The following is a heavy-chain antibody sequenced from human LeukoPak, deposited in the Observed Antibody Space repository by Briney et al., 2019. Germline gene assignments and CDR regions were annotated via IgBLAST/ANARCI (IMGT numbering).Heavy chain of an antibody. CDR2: IGPTGSHR. J-gene: IGHJ5*02. D-gene: IGHD2-21*02. Sequence: GGSLRLSCTASGLTFSTSGFNWVRQAPGKGLEWVASIGPTGSHRYHPDSIKGRFTISRDNAKHPLYLQMNSLRAEDTAVYYCARSDFWFDPWGQGALVTVSS. CDR1: GLTFSTSG. CDR3: ARSDFWFDP. V-gene: IGHV3-21*01.